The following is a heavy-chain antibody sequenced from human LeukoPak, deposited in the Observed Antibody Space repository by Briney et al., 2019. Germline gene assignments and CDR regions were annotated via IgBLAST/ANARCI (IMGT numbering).Heavy chain of an antibody. D-gene: IGHD6-19*01. Sequence: PGGSLRLSCAASGFTFSSYAMNWVRQAPGKGLEWVSIISGSGDSIYYADSVKGRFTISRDNSKNTLYLQMNSLRAEDTAIYYCAKPRSGWYIFDYWGQGTLVTVSS. CDR1: GFTFSSYA. CDR2: ISGSGDSI. V-gene: IGHV3-23*01. J-gene: IGHJ4*02. CDR3: AKPRSGWYIFDY.